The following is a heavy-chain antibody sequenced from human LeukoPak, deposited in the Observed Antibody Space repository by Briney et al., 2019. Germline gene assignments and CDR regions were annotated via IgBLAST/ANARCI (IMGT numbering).Heavy chain of an antibody. V-gene: IGHV3-66*01. CDR1: GFTFSSYA. D-gene: IGHD3-22*01. CDR2: IYSGGST. CDR3: AREGYYYDSSGYYDY. Sequence: HPGGSLRLSCAASGFTFSSYAMSWVRQAPGKGLEWVSVIYSGGSTYYADSVKGRFTISRDNSKNTLYLQMNSLRAEDTAVYYCAREGYYYDSSGYYDYWGQGTLVTVSS. J-gene: IGHJ4*02.